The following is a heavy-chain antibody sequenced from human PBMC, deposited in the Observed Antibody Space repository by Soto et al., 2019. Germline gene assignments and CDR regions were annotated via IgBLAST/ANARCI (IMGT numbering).Heavy chain of an antibody. CDR3: ARDLVMITFGGVIAMGAFDI. CDR2: IYTSGST. V-gene: IGHV4-4*07. J-gene: IGHJ3*02. D-gene: IGHD3-16*02. Sequence: SETLSLTCTVSGGSISSYYWSWIRQPAGKGLEWTGRIYTSGSTNYNPSLKSRVTMSVDTSKNQFSLKLSSVTAADTAVYYCARDLVMITFGGVIAMGAFDIWGQGTMVTVSS. CDR1: GGSISSYY.